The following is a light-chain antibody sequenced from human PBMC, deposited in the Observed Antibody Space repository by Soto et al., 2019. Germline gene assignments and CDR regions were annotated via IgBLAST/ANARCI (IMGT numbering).Light chain of an antibody. CDR2: GAS. CDR3: QQYNNWPPWT. V-gene: IGKV3-15*01. Sequence: EIVVTQSPGTLAFSPGRRATLSCRARQSIDTYLAWYQQKPGQAPRLLIYGASTRATGIPARFSGSGSGTEFTLTISSLQSEDFAVYYCQQYNNWPPWTFGQGTKVDIK. J-gene: IGKJ1*01. CDR1: QSIDTY.